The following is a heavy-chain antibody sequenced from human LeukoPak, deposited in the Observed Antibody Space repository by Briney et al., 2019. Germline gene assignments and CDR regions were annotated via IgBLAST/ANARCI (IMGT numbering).Heavy chain of an antibody. J-gene: IGHJ6*03. V-gene: IGHV1-69*06. CDR3: ARDRCSGGSCYSFYYYYMDV. Sequence: AVTVSFKASGGTFTSYAISWLRQAPGQGLEWMGGIIPIFGTGNYPQKFQGRVTITADKSTSTDYMELSSLRSEDTAVYYCARDRCSGGSCYSFYYYYMDVWGKGTTVTVSS. CDR1: GGTFTSYA. CDR2: IIPIFGTG. D-gene: IGHD2-15*01.